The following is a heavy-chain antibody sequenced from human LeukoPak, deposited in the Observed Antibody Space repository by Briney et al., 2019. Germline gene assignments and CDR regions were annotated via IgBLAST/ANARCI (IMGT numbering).Heavy chain of an antibody. V-gene: IGHV3-23*03. D-gene: IGHD2-2*01. CDR1: GFTFNNYA. Sequence: PGGSLRLSCAASGFTFNNYAMNWVRQAPGKGLECVSVIYNGGATYYADSVKGRFTISRDNSKNTLYLQMNSLRAEDTAVYFCAREYASGTFDWGQGTLVTVSS. J-gene: IGHJ4*02. CDR2: IYNGGAT. CDR3: AREYASGTFD.